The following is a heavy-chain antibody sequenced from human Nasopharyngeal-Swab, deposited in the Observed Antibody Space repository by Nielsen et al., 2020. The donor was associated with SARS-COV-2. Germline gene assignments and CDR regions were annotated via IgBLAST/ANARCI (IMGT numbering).Heavy chain of an antibody. Sequence: ASVKVSCKASGYTFTGYYMHWVRQAPGQGLEWMGWINPNSGGTNYAQKFQGWVTMTRDTSISTAYMELSRLRSDDTAVYYCARGGIAVAGTDYYGMDVWGQGTTVTVSS. J-gene: IGHJ6*02. V-gene: IGHV1-2*04. CDR1: GYTFTGYY. CDR2: INPNSGGT. D-gene: IGHD6-19*01. CDR3: ARGGIAVAGTDYYGMDV.